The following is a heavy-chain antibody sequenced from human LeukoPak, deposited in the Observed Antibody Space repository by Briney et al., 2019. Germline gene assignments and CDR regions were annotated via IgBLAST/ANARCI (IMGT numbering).Heavy chain of an antibody. Sequence: GGSLRLSCAASGFTFSSYWMHWVRQAPGKGLVWVSRINTDGSSTSYADSVKGRFTISRDNSKNTLYLQMNSLRAEDTAVYYCAKEYYGDYSFDYWGQGTLVTVSS. D-gene: IGHD4-17*01. J-gene: IGHJ4*02. CDR1: GFTFSSYW. CDR3: AKEYYGDYSFDY. CDR2: INTDGSST. V-gene: IGHV3-74*01.